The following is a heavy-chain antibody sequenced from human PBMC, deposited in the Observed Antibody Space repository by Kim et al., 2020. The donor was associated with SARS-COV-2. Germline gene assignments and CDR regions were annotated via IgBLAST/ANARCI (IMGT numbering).Heavy chain of an antibody. CDR2: IYYSGST. V-gene: IGHV4-30-4*01. D-gene: IGHD1-20*01. CDR1: GGSISSGAYY. Sequence: SETLSLTCTVSGGSISSGAYYWSWIRQPPGKGLEWIGYIYYSGSTYYNPSLKSRVTISVDTSKNQFSLKLSSVTAADTAVYYCAREVNLWPHPYYMDVWGKGTTVTVSS. CDR3: AREVNLWPHPYYMDV. J-gene: IGHJ6*03.